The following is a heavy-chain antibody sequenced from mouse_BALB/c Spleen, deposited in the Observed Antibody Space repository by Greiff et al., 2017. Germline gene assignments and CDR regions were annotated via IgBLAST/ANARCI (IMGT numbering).Heavy chain of an antibody. CDR3: ARVGNYGVWFAY. Sequence: QVQLQQSGPELVKPGASVRISCKASGYTFTSYYIHWVKQRPGQGLEWIGWIYPGNVNTKYNEKFKGKATLTADKSSSTAYMQLSSLTSEDSAVYFCARVGNYGVWFAYWGQGTLVTVSA. CDR1: GYTFTSYY. D-gene: IGHD2-1*01. J-gene: IGHJ3*01. CDR2: IYPGNVNT. V-gene: IGHV1S56*01.